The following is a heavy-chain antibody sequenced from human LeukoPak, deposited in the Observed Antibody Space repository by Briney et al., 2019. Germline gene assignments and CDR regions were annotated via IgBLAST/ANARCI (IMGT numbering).Heavy chain of an antibody. CDR2: IYPGDSDT. V-gene: IGHV5-51*01. CDR3: ARALLPSRRRHFDY. J-gene: IGHJ4*02. Sequence: GESLKISCKGSGYSFTSYWIGWVRQMPGKGLEWMGIIYPGDSDTRYSPSFQGQVTISADKSISTAYLQWSRLKASDTAMYYCARALLPSRRRHFDYWGQGTLVAVSS. D-gene: IGHD2/OR15-2a*01. CDR1: GYSFTSYW.